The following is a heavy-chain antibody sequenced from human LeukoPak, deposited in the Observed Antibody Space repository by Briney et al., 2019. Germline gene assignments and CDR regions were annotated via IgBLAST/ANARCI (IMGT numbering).Heavy chain of an antibody. D-gene: IGHD2-15*01. CDR3: YCAVEDY. CDR2: IKQDESEK. CDR1: GFTFSSYS. J-gene: IGHJ4*02. Sequence: PGGSLRLSCAASGFTFSSYSMNWVRQAPGKGLEWVANIKQDESEKNYVDSVKGRFTISRDNAKNSLFLQMNSLRAEDTAVFYCYCAVEDYWGQGTLVTVSS. V-gene: IGHV3-7*01.